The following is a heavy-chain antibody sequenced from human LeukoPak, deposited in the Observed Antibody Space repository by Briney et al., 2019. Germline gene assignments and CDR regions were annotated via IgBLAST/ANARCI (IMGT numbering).Heavy chain of an antibody. CDR1: GFTFGSYA. CDR2: ISYDGTNE. V-gene: IGHV3-30*04. D-gene: IGHD1-26*01. J-gene: IGHJ4*02. Sequence: GRSLRLSCAASGFTFGSYAIHWVRQAPGKGLEWMAFISYDGTNEYYADSVKGRFTISRDNSKNTLYLQMNSLRAEDTAVYYCASGAGGWELLTKSTFDYWGQGTLVTVSS. CDR3: ASGAGGWELLTKSTFDY.